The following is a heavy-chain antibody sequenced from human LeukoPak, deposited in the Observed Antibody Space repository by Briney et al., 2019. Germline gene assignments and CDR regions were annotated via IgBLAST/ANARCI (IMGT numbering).Heavy chain of an antibody. CDR1: GYTFTSYG. CDR3: ARDIVVVPAATDAFDI. J-gene: IGHJ3*02. Sequence: GASVKVSCKASGYTFTSYGISWVRQAPGQGLEWMGWISAYNGNTNYAQKLQGRVTMTTDTSTSTAYMELRSLRSDDTAVYYCARDIVVVPAATDAFDIWGQGTIVTVSS. CDR2: ISAYNGNT. D-gene: IGHD2-2*01. V-gene: IGHV1-18*01.